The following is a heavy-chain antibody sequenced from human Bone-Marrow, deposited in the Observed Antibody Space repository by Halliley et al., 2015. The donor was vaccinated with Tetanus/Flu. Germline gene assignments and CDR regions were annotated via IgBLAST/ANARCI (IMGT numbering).Heavy chain of an antibody. CDR2: LGIA. J-gene: IGHJ6*02. CDR3: ARDQGLDFWSGHSPEAYGMDV. V-gene: IGHV1-69*04. Sequence: LGIANYAQKFQDRVAITADKSTSTAYMELSSLRSEDTAVYYCARDQGLDFWSGHSPEAYGMDVWGQGTTVTVSS. D-gene: IGHD3-3*01.